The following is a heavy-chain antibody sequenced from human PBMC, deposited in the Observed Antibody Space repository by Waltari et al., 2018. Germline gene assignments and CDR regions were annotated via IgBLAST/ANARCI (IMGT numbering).Heavy chain of an antibody. CDR3: ARYYCSSTSCFALAFDI. CDR1: GGTFSSYA. D-gene: IGHD2-2*01. CDR2: IIPIFGTA. V-gene: IGHV1-69*12. J-gene: IGHJ3*02. Sequence: QVQLVQSGAEVKKPGSSVKVSCKASGGTFSSYAISWVRQAPGQGLEWMGGIIPIFGTANYAQKFQGRVTITADESTSTAYMEMSSLRSEDTAVYYCARYYCSSTSCFALAFDIWGQGTMVTVSS.